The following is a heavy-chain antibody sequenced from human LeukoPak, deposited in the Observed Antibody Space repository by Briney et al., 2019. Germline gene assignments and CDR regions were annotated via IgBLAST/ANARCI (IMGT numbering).Heavy chain of an antibody. J-gene: IGHJ4*02. CDR3: AREITSNCFDY. V-gene: IGHV4-34*01. CDR1: GGSFSGYY. Sequence: PSETLSLTCAVYGGSFSGYYWSWIRQPPGKGLEWIGEINHSGSTNYNPSLKSRVTISVNTSKNQFSLKLSSVTAADTAVYYCAREITSNCFDYWGQGTLVTVSS. CDR2: INHSGST.